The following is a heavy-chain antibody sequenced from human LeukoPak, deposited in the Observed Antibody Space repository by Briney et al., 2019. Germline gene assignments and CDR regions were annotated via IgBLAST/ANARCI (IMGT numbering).Heavy chain of an antibody. CDR3: ARGEYSRYGYSGYYYGMDV. Sequence: KTSETLSLTCAVYGGSFSGYYWSWIRQPPGKGLEWIGEINHSGSTNYNPSLKSRVTISVDTSKNQFSLKLSSVPAADTAVYYCARGEYSRYGYSGYYYGMDVWGQGTTITVSS. CDR1: GGSFSGYY. J-gene: IGHJ6*02. CDR2: INHSGST. D-gene: IGHD5-18*01. V-gene: IGHV4-34*01.